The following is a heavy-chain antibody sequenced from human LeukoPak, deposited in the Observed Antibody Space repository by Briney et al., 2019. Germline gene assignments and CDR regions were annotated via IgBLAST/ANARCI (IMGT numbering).Heavy chain of an antibody. CDR1: GFTFSSYS. CDR2: IRSKAYGGTT. V-gene: IGHV3-49*04. D-gene: IGHD3-22*01. Sequence: GGSLRLSCAAPGFTFSSYSMNWVRQAPGKGLEWVGFIRSKAYGGTTEYAASVKGRFTISRDDSKSIAYLQMNSLKTEDTAVYYCTKHDSSGYYQTEYFQHWGQGTLVTVSS. CDR3: TKHDSSGYYQTEYFQH. J-gene: IGHJ1*01.